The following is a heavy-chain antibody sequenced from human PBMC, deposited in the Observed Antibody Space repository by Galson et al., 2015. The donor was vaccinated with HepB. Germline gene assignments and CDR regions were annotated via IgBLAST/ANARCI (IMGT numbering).Heavy chain of an antibody. V-gene: IGHV1-69*06. CDR2: IIPIFGTT. D-gene: IGHD2/OR15-2a*01. CDR3: ARSLIPDIAIDGTAYYYYGMDV. J-gene: IGHJ6*02. Sequence: SVKVSCKASGGTFSSYAISWVRQAPGQGLEWMGGIIPIFGTTNYAQRFQGRVTITADTSTGTAYMELSRLTSEDTAVYYCARSLIPDIAIDGTAYYYYGMDVWGQGTTVTVYS. CDR1: GGTFSSYA.